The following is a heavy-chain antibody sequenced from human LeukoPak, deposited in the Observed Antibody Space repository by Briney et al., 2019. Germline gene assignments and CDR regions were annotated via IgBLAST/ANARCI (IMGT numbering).Heavy chain of an antibody. CDR1: GFTFSSYA. J-gene: IGHJ4*02. Sequence: PGGSLRLSCAASGFTFSSYAMSWVRQAPGKGLEWVSAISGSGGSTYYADSVKGRFTISRDNSKNTLYLQMNSLRAEDTAVYYCASSATYYYGSGSYRYFDYWGQGTLVTVSS. CDR3: ASSATYYYGSGSYRYFDY. CDR2: ISGSGGST. D-gene: IGHD3-10*01. V-gene: IGHV3-23*01.